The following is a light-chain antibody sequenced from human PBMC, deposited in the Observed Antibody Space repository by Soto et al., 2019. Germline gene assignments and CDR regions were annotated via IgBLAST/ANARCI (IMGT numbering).Light chain of an antibody. J-gene: IGKJ5*01. V-gene: IGKV3-11*01. Sequence: EIVLTQSPATLSFSPGERATLSCRASQSVSGYLAWYQQKPGQAPRLLIYDASSRATGIPARFSGTGSGTDFTLTIGSLEPEDFAVYYCQQRSNWPLTFGHGTRLESK. CDR1: QSVSGY. CDR2: DAS. CDR3: QQRSNWPLT.